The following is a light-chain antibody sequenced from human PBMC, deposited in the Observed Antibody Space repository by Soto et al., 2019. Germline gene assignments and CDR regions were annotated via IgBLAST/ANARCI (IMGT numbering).Light chain of an antibody. CDR3: SSYRSSSIPYV. CDR2: EVS. CDR1: SSDVGGYNY. Sequence: QSALTQPASVSGSPGQSISISCTGTSSDVGGYNYVSWYQRHPGKAPKLMIYEVSNRPSGVSNRFSGSKSANTASLTISGLQAEDEAEYYCSSYRSSSIPYVFGTGTKVTVL. V-gene: IGLV2-14*01. J-gene: IGLJ1*01.